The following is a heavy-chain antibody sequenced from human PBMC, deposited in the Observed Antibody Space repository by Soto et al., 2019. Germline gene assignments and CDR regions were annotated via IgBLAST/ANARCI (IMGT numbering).Heavy chain of an antibody. D-gene: IGHD1-26*01. J-gene: IGHJ6*03. Sequence: QLQLRESGPGLVQPAQTLSLTCTVAGGSIPGGFSYWTWVRQHPGKGLERVGHNYYSGTAYYNPSLKNRVALSVDPSHNRFSLTLSSVTAADTAIYFCARSLPGGTVFYMDIWGEGTTVTVSS. CDR2: NYYSGTA. CDR3: ARSLPGGTVFYMDI. CDR1: GGSIPGGFSY. V-gene: IGHV4-31*03.